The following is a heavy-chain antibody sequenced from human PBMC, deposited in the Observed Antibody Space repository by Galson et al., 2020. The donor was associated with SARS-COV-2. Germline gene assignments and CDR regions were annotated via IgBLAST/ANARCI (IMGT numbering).Heavy chain of an antibody. J-gene: IGHJ4*02. D-gene: IGHD6-13*01. CDR3: AREGHSSSWSEDYLDY. V-gene: IGHV3-33*01. CDR1: GFTFSSYG. Sequence: TGGSLRLSCAASGFTFSSYGMHWVRQAPGKGLEWVAVIWYDGSNKYYADSVKGRFTISRDNSKNTLYLQMNSLRAEDTAVYYCAREGHSSSWSEDYLDYWGQGTLVTVSS. CDR2: IWYDGSNK.